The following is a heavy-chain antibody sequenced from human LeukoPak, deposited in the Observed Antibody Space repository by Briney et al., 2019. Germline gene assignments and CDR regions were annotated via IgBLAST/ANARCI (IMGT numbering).Heavy chain of an antibody. V-gene: IGHV4-61*01. Sequence: SETLYLTCTVSGGSVSSATYYWSWIRQPPRKGLEWFGRIYTSGTTNYNPSLKSRVTMSVDTSKNQFSLKLSSVTAADTAVYYCARDPKLATKRDCSGGSCYPHTHNWFDPWGQGTLVTVSS. J-gene: IGHJ5*02. CDR2: IYTSGTT. CDR1: GGSVSSATYY. D-gene: IGHD2-15*01. CDR3: ARDPKLATKRDCSGGSCYPHTHNWFDP.